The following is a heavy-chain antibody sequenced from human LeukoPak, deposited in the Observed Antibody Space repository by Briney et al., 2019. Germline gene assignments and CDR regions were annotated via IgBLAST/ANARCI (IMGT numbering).Heavy chain of an antibody. CDR1: GFTFSSYE. CDR2: ISSSGSTI. Sequence: GGSLRLSCAASGFTFSSYEMNWVRQAPGKGLEWVSYISSSGSTIYYADSVKGRFTISRDNAKNSLYLQMNSLRAEDTAVYYCSRGQKDPYGPEFDYWGQGTLVTVSS. CDR3: SRGQKDPYGPEFDY. V-gene: IGHV3-48*03. D-gene: IGHD3-22*01. J-gene: IGHJ4*02.